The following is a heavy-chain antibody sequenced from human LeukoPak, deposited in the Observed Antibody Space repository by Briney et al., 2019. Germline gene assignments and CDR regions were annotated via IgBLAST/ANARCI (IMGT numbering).Heavy chain of an antibody. J-gene: IGHJ4*02. D-gene: IGHD4-23*01. CDR2: FDPEDGET. CDR1: GYTLTELS. CDR3: ATGMTTVVTNPEGY. V-gene: IGHV1-24*01. Sequence: ASVKVSCKVSGYTLTELSMHWVRQAPGKGLEWMGGFDPEDGETIYAQKFQGRVTMTEDTSTDTAYMELSSLRSEDTAVYYCATGMTTVVTNPEGYWGQGTLVTVSS.